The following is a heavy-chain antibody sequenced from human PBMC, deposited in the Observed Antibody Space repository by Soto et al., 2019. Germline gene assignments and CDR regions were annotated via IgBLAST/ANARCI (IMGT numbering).Heavy chain of an antibody. CDR3: AKPGSDDAFDI. J-gene: IGHJ3*02. D-gene: IGHD2-15*01. Sequence: QVQLVESGGGVVQPGRSLRLSCAASGFTFSSYGMHWVRQAPGKGLEWVAVISYDGSNKYYADSVKGRFTISRDNSKNTLYLQMNSLRAEDTAVYYCAKPGSDDAFDIWGQGTMVTVSS. CDR2: ISYDGSNK. V-gene: IGHV3-30*18. CDR1: GFTFSSYG.